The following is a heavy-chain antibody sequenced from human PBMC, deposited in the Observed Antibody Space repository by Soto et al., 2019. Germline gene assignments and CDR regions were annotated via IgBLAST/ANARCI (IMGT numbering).Heavy chain of an antibody. CDR1: GFTFSSYS. V-gene: IGHV3-48*01. J-gene: IGHJ4*02. Sequence: GSLRLSCAASGFTFSSYSMNWVRQAPGKGLEWVSYISSSSTIYYADSVKGRFTISRDNAKNSLYLQMNSLRAEDTAVYYCARANYYGSPGDFDYWGQATLVTVSS. CDR2: ISSSSTI. CDR3: ARANYYGSPGDFDY. D-gene: IGHD3-10*01.